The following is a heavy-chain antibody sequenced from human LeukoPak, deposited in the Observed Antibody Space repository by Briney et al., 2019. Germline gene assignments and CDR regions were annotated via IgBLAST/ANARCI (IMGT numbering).Heavy chain of an antibody. V-gene: IGHV3-23*01. CDR3: AKRDGYFDL. CDR2: VSISSGTI. J-gene: IGHJ2*01. Sequence: GGSLRLSCAASGFTFSGHNMNWVRQAPGKGLEWISFVSISSGTIYYADSVKGRFTISRDNSKSTLYLEMNSLRAEDTAVYYCAKRDGYFDLWGRGTLVTVSS. CDR1: GFTFSGHN.